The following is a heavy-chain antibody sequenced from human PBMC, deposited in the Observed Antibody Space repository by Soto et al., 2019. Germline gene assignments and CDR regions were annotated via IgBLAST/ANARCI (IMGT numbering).Heavy chain of an antibody. CDR1: GITLSTYS. D-gene: IGHD3-22*01. CDR3: AREVHYYDGSGGGY. J-gene: IGHJ4*02. CDR2: ISSSSSTI. Sequence: EVQLVESGGGLVQPGGSLRLSCAASGITLSTYSMNWVRQAPGKGLEWVSYISSSSSTIYYADSVKGRFTISRDNAKNSLYLQMNSLRDEDTAVYYCAREVHYYDGSGGGYWGQGTLVTVSS. V-gene: IGHV3-48*02.